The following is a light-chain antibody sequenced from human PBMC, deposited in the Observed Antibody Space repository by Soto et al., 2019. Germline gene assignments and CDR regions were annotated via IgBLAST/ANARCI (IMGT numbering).Light chain of an antibody. V-gene: IGLV7-46*01. J-gene: IGLJ2*01. CDR2: DTS. CDR1: TGAVTSGHY. Sequence: QAVVTQEPSLTVSPGGTVNLTCGSSTGAVTSGHYPYWFQQKPGQAPRTLIYDTSNKHSWTPARFSGSLLGGKAALTLSGAQPEDEAEYYCLLSYSGARPVVFGGGTKLTVL. CDR3: LLSYSGARPVV.